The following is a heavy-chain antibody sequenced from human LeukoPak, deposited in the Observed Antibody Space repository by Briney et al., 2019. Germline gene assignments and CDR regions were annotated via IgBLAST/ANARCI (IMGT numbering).Heavy chain of an antibody. CDR1: GYTFTSYD. J-gene: IGHJ4*02. D-gene: IGHD4-11*01. CDR3: ARVGYSNSYDY. V-gene: IGHV1-8*01. CDR2: MNPNSGNA. Sequence: ASVKVSCKASGYTFTSYDINWVRQATGQGLEWMGWMNPNSGNAGYAQKFQDRVTITWDASISTAYMDLSSLRSEDTAVYYCARVGYSNSYDYWGQGTLVTVSS.